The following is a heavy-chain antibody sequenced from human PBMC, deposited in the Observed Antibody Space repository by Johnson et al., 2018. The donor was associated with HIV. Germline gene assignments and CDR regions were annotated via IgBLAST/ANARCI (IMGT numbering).Heavy chain of an antibody. J-gene: IGHJ3*01. V-gene: IGHV3-33*06. Sequence: VQLVESGGGVVQPGRSLRLSCAASGFTFSSYAMHWVRQAPGKGLEWVAVIWYDGSNKYYADSVKGRFTISRDNSKNTLYLQMNSLRAEDTAVYYCAKDLFTEREDDVFDVWGQGTMVTVS. CDR2: IWYDGSNK. D-gene: IGHD1-26*01. CDR3: AKDLFTEREDDVFDV. CDR1: GFTFSSYA.